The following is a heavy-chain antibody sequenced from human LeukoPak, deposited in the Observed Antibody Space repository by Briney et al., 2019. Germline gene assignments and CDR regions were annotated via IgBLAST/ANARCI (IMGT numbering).Heavy chain of an antibody. J-gene: IGHJ4*02. CDR1: GFTFSSYW. V-gene: IGHV3-7*01. Sequence: GGSLRLSCAVSGFTFSSYWMTWVRQAPGKGLQWVANVNQDGREKCYMDSMKGRLNISRDNTENSVFLQLTSLRPEDTGIYFCAKGRDYGDYWGQGTLVAVSS. CDR3: AKGRDYGDY. CDR2: VNQDGREK.